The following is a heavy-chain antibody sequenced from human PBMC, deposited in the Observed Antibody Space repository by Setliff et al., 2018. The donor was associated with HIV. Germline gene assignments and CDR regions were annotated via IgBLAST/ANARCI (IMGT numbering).Heavy chain of an antibody. V-gene: IGHV1-69*10. D-gene: IGHD3-22*01. CDR3: SRGPPYYYDSSGYYYVGWFDP. CDR1: GGTFSSYA. Sequence: SVKVSCKASGGTFSSYAIIWVRQAPGQGLEWMGGIIPILGIANYAQKFQGRVTITADKSTSTAYMELSSLRSEDTAVYYCSRGPPYYYDSSGYYYVGWFDPWGQGTLGTVSS. J-gene: IGHJ5*02. CDR2: IIPILGIA.